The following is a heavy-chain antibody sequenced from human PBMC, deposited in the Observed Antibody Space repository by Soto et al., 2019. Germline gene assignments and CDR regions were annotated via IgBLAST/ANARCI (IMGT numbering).Heavy chain of an antibody. J-gene: IGHJ6*02. Sequence: EVQLVESGGGLVQPGGSLRLSCAASGFTLSNFWMHWVRQAPGKGLVWVSRINPDGSSTSYADSVKGRFTISRDNAKNKLYLQMSSLRVEDTAVYYCAREVSHGYVLRGMDVWGQGTTVTVFS. D-gene: IGHD5-18*01. CDR1: GFTLSNFW. CDR2: INPDGSST. V-gene: IGHV3-74*01. CDR3: AREVSHGYVLRGMDV.